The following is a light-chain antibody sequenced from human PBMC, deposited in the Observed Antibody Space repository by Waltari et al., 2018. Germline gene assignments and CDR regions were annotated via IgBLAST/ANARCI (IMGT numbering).Light chain of an antibody. CDR1: QSVLYSSNNKNY. CDR3: QQYYSSPLT. CDR2: WAS. V-gene: IGKV4-1*01. J-gene: IGKJ4*01. Sequence: DIVMTQSPDSLAVSLGERATINCKSSQSVLYSSNNKNYLAWYQQKPGQPPKLLIYWASTRESGVPDRFSGSGSGTDFTRTISSLQAEDVAVYYCQQYYSSPLTFGGGTKVESK.